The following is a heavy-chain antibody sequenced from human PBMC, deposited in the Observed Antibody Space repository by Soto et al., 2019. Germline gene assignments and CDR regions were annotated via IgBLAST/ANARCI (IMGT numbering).Heavy chain of an antibody. Sequence: PGGSLRLSCAASGFTFSSYAMSWVRQAPGKGLEWVSAISGSGGSTYYADSVKGRFTISRDNSKNTLYLQMNSLRAEDTAVYYCAKGFGDFDWFFWFDPWGQGTLVTSPQ. V-gene: IGHV3-23*01. CDR3: AKGFGDFDWFFWFDP. J-gene: IGHJ5*02. CDR1: GFTFSSYA. D-gene: IGHD3-9*01. CDR2: ISGSGGST.